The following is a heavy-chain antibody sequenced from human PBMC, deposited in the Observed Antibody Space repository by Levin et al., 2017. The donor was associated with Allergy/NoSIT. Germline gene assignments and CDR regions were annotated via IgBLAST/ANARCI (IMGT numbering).Heavy chain of an antibody. V-gene: IGHV4-39*01. J-gene: IGHJ5*02. Sequence: SETLSLTCTVSGGSISSSSYYWGWMRQPPGKGPEWIGSIYYTGTTYYNPSLKSRVTISVDTSKNQFSLKLNSVTAADTAVYFCARHGLRELVRSPVDPWGQGTLVTVSS. CDR1: GGSISSSSYY. CDR3: ARHGLRELVRSPVDP. CDR2: IYYTGTT. D-gene: IGHD1-26*01.